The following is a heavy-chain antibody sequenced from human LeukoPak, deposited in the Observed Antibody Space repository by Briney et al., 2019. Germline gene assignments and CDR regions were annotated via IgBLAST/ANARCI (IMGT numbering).Heavy chain of an antibody. V-gene: IGHV1-58*02. CDR3: AAAVYDSSGYYYEYYFDY. Sequence: AASVKVSCKASGFTFTSCAMQWVRQARGQRLEWIGWIVVGSGNTNYAQNFRERVTITRDLSTSTAYMELSSLRSEDTAVYYCAAAVYDSSGYYYEYYFDYWGQGTLVTVSS. J-gene: IGHJ4*02. D-gene: IGHD3-22*01. CDR1: GFTFTSCA. CDR2: IVVGSGNT.